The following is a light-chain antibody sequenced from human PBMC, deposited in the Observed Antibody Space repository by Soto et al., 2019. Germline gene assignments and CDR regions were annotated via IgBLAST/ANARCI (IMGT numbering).Light chain of an antibody. J-gene: IGKJ1*01. CDR3: QQYGSSPQWT. CDR1: QSVSSSY. Sequence: EIVLTQSPGTLSLSPGDRATLSCRASQSVSSSYLARYQQNPGQAPRLLIYGASSRATGIPDRFSGSGSGTDFTLTISRLEPEDFAVYYCQQYGSSPQWTFGQGTKVEIK. CDR2: GAS. V-gene: IGKV3-20*01.